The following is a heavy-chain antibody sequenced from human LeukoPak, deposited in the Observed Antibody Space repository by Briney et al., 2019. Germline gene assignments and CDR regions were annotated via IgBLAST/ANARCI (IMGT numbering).Heavy chain of an antibody. J-gene: IGHJ4*02. CDR1: GYTFTSYG. CDR2: ISAYNGNT. D-gene: IGHD3-22*01. V-gene: IGHV1-18*01. CDR3: ARGRATYYYDSSGYYYYFDY. Sequence: ASVRVSCKASGYTFTSYGISWVRQAPGQGLEWMGWISAYNGNTNYAQKLQGRVTMTTDTSTSTAYMELRSLRSDDTAVYYCARGRATYYYDSSGYYYYFDYWGQGTLVTVSS.